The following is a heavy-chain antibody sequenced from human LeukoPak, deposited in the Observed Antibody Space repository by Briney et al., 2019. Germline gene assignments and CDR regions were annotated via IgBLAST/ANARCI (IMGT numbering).Heavy chain of an antibody. J-gene: IGHJ6*02. Sequence: SETLSLTCAVYGGSFSGYYWSWIRQPPGKGLEWIGEINHSGSTNYNPSLKSRVTISVDTSKNQFSLKLSSVTAADTAVYYCARGRTYYDFWSGPYYYYGMDVWGQGTTVTVSS. D-gene: IGHD3-3*01. CDR3: ARGRTYYDFWSGPYYYYGMDV. CDR2: INHSGST. V-gene: IGHV4-34*01. CDR1: GGSFSGYY.